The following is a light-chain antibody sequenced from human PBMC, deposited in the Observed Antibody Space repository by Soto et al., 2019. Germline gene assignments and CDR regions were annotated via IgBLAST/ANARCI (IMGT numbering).Light chain of an antibody. CDR3: QQYGSSPMYT. J-gene: IGKJ2*01. V-gene: IGKV3-20*01. Sequence: EIVLTQSPGTLSVSPGERATLSCRASQTVRSSYLAWYQQKPGQAPRLLIHGASTRATGIPDRFSGSGSGTDFTLTISRLEPEDFAVYYCQQYGSSPMYTFGQGTKLEIK. CDR2: GAS. CDR1: QTVRSSY.